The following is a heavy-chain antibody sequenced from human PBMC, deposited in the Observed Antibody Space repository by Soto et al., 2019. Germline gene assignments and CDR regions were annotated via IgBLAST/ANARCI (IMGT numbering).Heavy chain of an antibody. CDR2: ISAHNGNT. Sequence: QVHLVQCGAEVKKPGASVKVSCKGSGYAFTTYGITWVRQAPGQGLEWMGWISAHNGNTNYAQKLQGRVTVTRDTSTSTAYMELRSLRSDDTAVYYCARGRYGDYWGQGVLVTVSS. J-gene: IGHJ4*02. V-gene: IGHV1-18*01. CDR1: GYAFTTYG. CDR3: ARGRYGDY. D-gene: IGHD1-1*01.